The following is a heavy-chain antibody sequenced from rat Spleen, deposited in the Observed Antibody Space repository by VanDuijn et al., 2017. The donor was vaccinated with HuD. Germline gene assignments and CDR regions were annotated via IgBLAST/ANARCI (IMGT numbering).Heavy chain of an antibody. J-gene: IGHJ2*01. V-gene: IGHV5-7*01. D-gene: IGHD1-5*01. CDR3: TRQGIGTSRNFFDY. CDR2: ISDDGTST. CDR1: GFTFSEHN. Sequence: EVQVVESGGVLVQPGRSLKLSCAASGFTFSEHNMAWVRQAPEKGLEWVATISDDGTSTYYRDSVKGRFTIFRDNAKSTLYLQMDSLRSEDTATYYCTRQGIGTSRNFFDYWGQGVMVTVSS.